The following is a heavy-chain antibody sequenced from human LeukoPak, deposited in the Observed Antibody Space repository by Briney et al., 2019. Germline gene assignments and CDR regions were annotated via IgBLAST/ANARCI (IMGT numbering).Heavy chain of an antibody. CDR3: AREDNWYFDL. Sequence: GGSLRLSCAASGFTFSNYWMTWVRQAPGKGLEWVANIIQDGSDKYYVDSVKGRFTISRDNAKNSLYLQMNSLRAEDTAVYYCAREDNWYFDLWGRGTLVTVSS. CDR1: GFTFSNYW. J-gene: IGHJ2*01. CDR2: IIQDGSDK. V-gene: IGHV3-7*05.